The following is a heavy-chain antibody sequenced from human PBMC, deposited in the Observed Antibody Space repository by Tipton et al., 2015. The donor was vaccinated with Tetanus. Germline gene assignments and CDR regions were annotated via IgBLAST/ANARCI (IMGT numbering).Heavy chain of an antibody. V-gene: IGHV4-39*01. CDR1: GASISTLNYY. CDR2: ISYRGET. D-gene: IGHD3-22*01. J-gene: IGHJ4*02. Sequence: GLVKPSETLSLTCSVSGASISTLNYYWAWIRQPPGRGLEWIGAISYRGETHFNPSLGSRVSMSVDTSKNQFSVDLSSVTAADTAVYFCARHYDTSGYYFVWGQGVLVTVSS. CDR3: ARHYDTSGYYFV.